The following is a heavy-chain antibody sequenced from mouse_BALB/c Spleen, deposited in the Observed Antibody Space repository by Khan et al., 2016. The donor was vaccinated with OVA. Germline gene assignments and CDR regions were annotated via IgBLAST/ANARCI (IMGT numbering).Heavy chain of an antibody. D-gene: IGHD2-10*01. CDR1: GFSLTGYG. V-gene: IGHV2-6-7*01. J-gene: IGHJ4*01. CDR3: ARAYYGNYREAMDY. CDR2: IWGDGST. Sequence: QVQLKESGPGLVAPSQSLSITCTVSGFSLTGYGVNWVRQPPGKGLEWLGMIWGDGSTDYNSALKSRLNLTKDNSKSQVFLKMNSLQIDETARYYCARAYYGNYREAMDYWGQGTSVTVSS.